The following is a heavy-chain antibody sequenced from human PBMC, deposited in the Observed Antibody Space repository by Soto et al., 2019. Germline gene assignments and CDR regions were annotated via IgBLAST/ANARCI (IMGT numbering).Heavy chain of an antibody. J-gene: IGHJ5*02. CDR2: IIPIFGTA. CDR3: AGVCAAAGRGWFDP. CDR1: GGTFSSYA. D-gene: IGHD6-13*01. V-gene: IGHV1-69*01. Sequence: QVQLVQSGAEVKKPGSSVKVSCKASGGTFSSYAISWVRQAPGQGLEWMGGIIPIFGTANYAQKFQGRVTITAEESTTTAYMELSSLSSENTAGYYCAGVCAAAGRGWFDPWGQGTLVTVSS.